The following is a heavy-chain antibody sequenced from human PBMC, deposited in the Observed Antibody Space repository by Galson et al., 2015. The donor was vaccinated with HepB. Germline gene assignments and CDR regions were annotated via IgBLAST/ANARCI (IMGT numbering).Heavy chain of an antibody. D-gene: IGHD2-2*03. CDR1: GGSISSSSYY. CDR2: IYYSGST. J-gene: IGHJ3*02. Sequence: ETLSLTCTVSGGSISSSSYYWGWIRQPPGKGLEWIGSIYYSGSTYYNPSLKSRVTISVDTSKNQFSLKLSSVTAADTAVYYCARVMMDIVVVPASDDAFDIWGQGTMVTVSS. V-gene: IGHV4-39*07. CDR3: ARVMMDIVVVPASDDAFDI.